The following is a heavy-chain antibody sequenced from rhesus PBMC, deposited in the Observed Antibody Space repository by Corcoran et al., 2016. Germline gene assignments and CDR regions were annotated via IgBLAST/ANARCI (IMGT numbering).Heavy chain of an antibody. J-gene: IGHJ4*01. D-gene: IGHD5-42*01. CDR2: ISPYNSNK. CDR1: GYSLTTHY. Sequence: QVQLVQSGADIKQPGASVKLSCKASGYSLTTHYIHWVRRAPGQGLQGIGLISPYNSNKADAQNFQGRVTISTSTPTSTAYMELISLRSEDTAVYYCTREGYRKTFDYWGQGVLVTVSS. V-gene: IGHV1-180*01. CDR3: TREGYRKTFDY.